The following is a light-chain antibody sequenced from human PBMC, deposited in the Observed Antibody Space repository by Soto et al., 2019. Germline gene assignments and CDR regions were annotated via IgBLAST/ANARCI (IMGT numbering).Light chain of an antibody. CDR2: EVT. J-gene: IGLJ1*01. CDR3: CSYAGSTTFYV. Sequence: QSALTQPASVSGSPGQSITISCTGSSSDIGNYNLVSWYQQHPGKAPKLMIYEVTKRPSGVSNRFSGSKSGNTASLSISGLQAEDEADYYCCSYAGSTTFYVFGTGTKLNVL. CDR1: SSDIGNYNL. V-gene: IGLV2-23*02.